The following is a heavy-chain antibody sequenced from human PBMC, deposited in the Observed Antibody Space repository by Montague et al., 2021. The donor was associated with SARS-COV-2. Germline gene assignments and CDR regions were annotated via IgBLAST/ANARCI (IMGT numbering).Heavy chain of an antibody. CDR3: ARDHPS. V-gene: IGHV4-59*12. Sequence: SETLSLTCSVSGGSISSSYWSWIRQPPGKGLEWTGYIHYSGTTYYNPSLKSRVTISVDTSKNQFSLKLRSVTAADTAVFYCARDHPSWGQGTLVTVTS. J-gene: IGHJ5*02. CDR1: GGSISSSY. CDR2: IHYSGTT.